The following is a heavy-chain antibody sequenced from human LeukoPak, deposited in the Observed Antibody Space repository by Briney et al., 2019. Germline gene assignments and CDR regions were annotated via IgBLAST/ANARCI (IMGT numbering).Heavy chain of an antibody. J-gene: IGHJ4*02. Sequence: GGSLRLSCAASGFTFNNYAMTWLRQAPGKGLEWVAVISYDGSNKYYADSVKGRFTISRDNSKNTLYLQMNSLRAEDTAVYYCAREGTSSSCFDYWGQGTLVTVSS. D-gene: IGHD6-13*01. V-gene: IGHV3-30-3*01. CDR3: AREGTSSSCFDY. CDR1: GFTFNNYA. CDR2: ISYDGSNK.